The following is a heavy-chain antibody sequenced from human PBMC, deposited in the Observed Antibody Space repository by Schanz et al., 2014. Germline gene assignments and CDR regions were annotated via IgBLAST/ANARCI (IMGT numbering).Heavy chain of an antibody. Sequence: EVQLVESGGGLVQPGGSLRFSCAASGFTVSNNYMSWVRQAPGKGLECVSIIYSDGSTYYVDSVKGRFIISRDNSKNTVYLQMNSLRAEDTAVYYCARDPGGTKTHGLWGQGTLVTVSS. V-gene: IGHV3-66*01. CDR1: GFTVSNNY. J-gene: IGHJ4*02. D-gene: IGHD2-15*01. CDR2: IYSDGST. CDR3: ARDPGGTKTHGL.